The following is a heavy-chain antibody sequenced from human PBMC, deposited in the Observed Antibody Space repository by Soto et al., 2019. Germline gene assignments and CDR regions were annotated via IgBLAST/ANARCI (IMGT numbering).Heavy chain of an antibody. Sequence: PEGSLRLSCAASGFTFSSYAMHWVRQAPGKGLEWVAVISYDGSNKYYADSVKGRFTISRDNSKNTLYLQMNSLRAEDTAVYYCAREHLITAAGKTYYYYGMDVWGQGTTVTVSS. CDR2: ISYDGSNK. D-gene: IGHD6-13*01. J-gene: IGHJ6*02. CDR1: GFTFSSYA. V-gene: IGHV3-30-3*01. CDR3: AREHLITAAGKTYYYYGMDV.